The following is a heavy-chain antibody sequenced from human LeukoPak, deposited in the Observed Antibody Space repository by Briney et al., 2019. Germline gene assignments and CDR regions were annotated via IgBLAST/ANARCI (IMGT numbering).Heavy chain of an antibody. J-gene: IGHJ5*02. CDR1: GGSISSYY. Sequence: KPSETLSLTCTVSGGSISSYYWSWIRQPAGKGLEWIGRIYTSGSTNYNPSLKSRVTMSVDTSKNQFSLKLSSVTAADTAVYYCARDQWEAGYDSWSGYAYNWFDPWGQGTLVTVSS. V-gene: IGHV4-4*07. CDR2: IYTSGST. CDR3: ARDQWEAGYDSWSGYAYNWFDP. D-gene: IGHD3-3*01.